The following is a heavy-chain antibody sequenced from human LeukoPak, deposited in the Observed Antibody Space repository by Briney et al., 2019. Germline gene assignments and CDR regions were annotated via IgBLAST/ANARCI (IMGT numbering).Heavy chain of an antibody. CDR2: MSAYNGNT. J-gene: IGHJ6*02. Sequence: ASVTVSFTASGYTFTNYGISWVRQAPGQGLEWMGWMSAYNGNTNFAQKLQGRVTMTTDTSTSTAYMELRSLRSDDTAVYYCARDNWDYYYYGMDVWGQGTTVTVSS. V-gene: IGHV1-18*01. CDR1: GYTFTNYG. CDR3: ARDNWDYYYYGMDV. D-gene: IGHD1-26*01.